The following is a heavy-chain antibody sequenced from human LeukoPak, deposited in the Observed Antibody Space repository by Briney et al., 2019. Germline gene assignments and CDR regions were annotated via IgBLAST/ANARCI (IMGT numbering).Heavy chain of an antibody. D-gene: IGHD3-10*01. CDR2: IYYSGST. CDR3: ARDYYDSGSSAL. CDR1: GGSISRYY. Sequence: KPSETLSLTCTVSGGSISRYYWSWIRQPPGKGLEWIGNIYYSGSTNYNPSLKSRVTISVDTSKNQFSLKVTSVTAADTAVYYCARDYYDSGSSALWGQGTLVTVSP. V-gene: IGHV4-59*01. J-gene: IGHJ4*02.